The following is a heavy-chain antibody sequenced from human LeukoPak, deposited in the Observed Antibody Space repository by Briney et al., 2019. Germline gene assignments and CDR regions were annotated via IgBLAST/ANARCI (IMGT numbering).Heavy chain of an antibody. CDR3: ARAEYSSSELMFDP. J-gene: IGHJ5*02. D-gene: IGHD6-6*01. V-gene: IGHV3-74*01. CDR2: FKGDGSST. Sequence: QPGGSLRLSCAASGFTFSSYWMHWVRQAPGKGLVWVSRFKGDGSSTSYADSVKGRFTISRDNAKNTLYLQMNSLRAEDTAVYYCARAEYSSSELMFDPWGQGTLVTVSS. CDR1: GFTFSSYW.